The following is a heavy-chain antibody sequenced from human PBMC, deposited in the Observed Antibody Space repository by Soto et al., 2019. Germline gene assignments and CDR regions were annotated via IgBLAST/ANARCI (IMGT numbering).Heavy chain of an antibody. CDR3: ARGPETTMGTFDI. V-gene: IGHV1-69*06. CDR1: GGTLSYHG. Sequence: GASVKVSCKASGGTLSYHGVAWLRQAPGQGLEWMGGTLPVFNAPKYAPRFQGRVTIAADKSTEIAYMELISLTSEDTALYYCARGPETTMGTFDIWGQGTVVTVSS. D-gene: IGHD5-18*01. CDR2: TLPVFNAP. J-gene: IGHJ3*02.